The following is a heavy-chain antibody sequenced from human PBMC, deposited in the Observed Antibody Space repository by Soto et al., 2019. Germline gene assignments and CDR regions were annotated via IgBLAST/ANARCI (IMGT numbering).Heavy chain of an antibody. V-gene: IGHV3-74*01. CDR2: INPDGSST. J-gene: IGHJ4*02. D-gene: IGHD2-15*01. CDR1: GFTFSSYW. CDR3: TRAPIYLLFRFDL. Sequence: EVQLVESGGDLVQPGGSLRLSCAASGFTFSSYWIHWVRQVPGKGLLWVSRINPDGSSTNYADSVKGRFTISRDNAKNTVYLQMDSLRADDTSVYYCTRAPIYLLFRFDLWGQGTLVTVSS.